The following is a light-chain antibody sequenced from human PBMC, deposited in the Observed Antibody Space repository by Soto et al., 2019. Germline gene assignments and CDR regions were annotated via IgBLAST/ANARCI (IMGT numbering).Light chain of an antibody. V-gene: IGKV1-27*01. Sequence: DIQMTQSPSSLSASVGDRVTITCRASQGIYNYLAWYQQRPGKVPMLLIYSASTLQAGVPSRFSGSGSGTYFPLTITSLQPEDVATYYCQKYNSVPWTFGQGTKVEI. CDR3: QKYNSVPWT. CDR1: QGIYNY. CDR2: SAS. J-gene: IGKJ1*01.